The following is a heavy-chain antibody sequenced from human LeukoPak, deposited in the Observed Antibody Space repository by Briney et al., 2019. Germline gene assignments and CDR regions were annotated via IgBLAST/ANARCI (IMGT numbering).Heavy chain of an antibody. V-gene: IGHV4-39*01. CDR3: AGTHGQWELLQSNFDY. D-gene: IGHD1-26*01. CDR1: GGSISGSSYF. CDR2: IYYSGST. J-gene: IGHJ4*02. Sequence: SETLSLTCTVSGGSISGSSYFWGWIRQPPGKGLEWIGSIYYSGSTYYNPSLKSRVTMSVDTSKNQFSLKLSSVTAADTAVYYCAGTHGQWELLQSNFDYWGQGTLVTVSS.